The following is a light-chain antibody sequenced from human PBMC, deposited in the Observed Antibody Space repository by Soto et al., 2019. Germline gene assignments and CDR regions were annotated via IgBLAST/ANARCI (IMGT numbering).Light chain of an antibody. J-gene: IGKJ2*03. CDR3: QHGYVAPYS. Sequence: DIQMTQSPSSVSASIGDTVTITCRASQDINVYLNWYQQKPGEVPNLLIYSASTLHSGVPSRFTGSGSETDFTLTIRSLQPEDFATYYCQHGYVAPYSFGQGTKVDIK. CDR1: QDINVY. CDR2: SAS. V-gene: IGKV1-39*01.